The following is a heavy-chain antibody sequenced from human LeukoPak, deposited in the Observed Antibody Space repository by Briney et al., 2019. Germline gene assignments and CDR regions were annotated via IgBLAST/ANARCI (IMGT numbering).Heavy chain of an antibody. Sequence: GGSLKLACAASRFTFSSYSMNWVRQAPGKGLEWVSYISSSSSTIYYADSVKGRFTISRDNAKNSLYLQMNSLRAEDTAVYYCARMIYGSGPLDFDYWGQGTLVTVSS. D-gene: IGHD3-10*01. J-gene: IGHJ4*02. CDR1: RFTFSSYS. V-gene: IGHV3-48*01. CDR2: ISSSSSTI. CDR3: ARMIYGSGPLDFDY.